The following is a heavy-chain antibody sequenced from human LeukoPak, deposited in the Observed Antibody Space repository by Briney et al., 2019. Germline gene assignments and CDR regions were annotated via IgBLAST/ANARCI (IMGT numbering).Heavy chain of an antibody. J-gene: IGHJ4*02. D-gene: IGHD6-19*01. CDR1: GFTVSSNY. Sequence: GGSLRLSCAASGFTVSSNYMSWVRQAPGKGLEWFSVIYSGGSTYYADSVKGRFTISRDNSKNTLYLQMNSLRAEDTAVYYCAREGIAVAGTSMDYWGQGTLVTVSS. CDR3: AREGIAVAGTSMDY. V-gene: IGHV3-53*01. CDR2: IYSGGST.